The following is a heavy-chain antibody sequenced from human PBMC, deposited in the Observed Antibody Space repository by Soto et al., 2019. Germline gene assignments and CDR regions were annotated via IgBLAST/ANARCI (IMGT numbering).Heavy chain of an antibody. D-gene: IGHD4-17*01. V-gene: IGHV4-4*02. CDR2: IYHSGST. CDR3: ARVSRELDYGDLFDY. J-gene: IGHJ4*02. Sequence: PSETLSLTCAVSSGSISSSNWWSWVRQPPGKGLEWIGEIYHSGSTNYNPSLKSRVTISVDKSKNQFSLKLSSVTAADTAVYYCARVSRELDYGDLFDYWGQGTLVTVSS. CDR1: SGSISSSNW.